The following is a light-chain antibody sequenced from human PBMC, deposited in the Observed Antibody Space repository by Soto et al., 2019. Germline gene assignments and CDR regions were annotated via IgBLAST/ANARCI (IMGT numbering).Light chain of an antibody. V-gene: IGKV1-39*01. CDR1: QSISNY. J-gene: IGKJ4*01. CDR2: AAS. CDR3: QQSYSTPPELT. Sequence: DIQMTQSPSSLSASVGDRVTITCRASQSISNYLNWYQQKPGKAPHLLIYAASNLQGGVPSRFSGSGSGTDFTLTISSLQPEDFATYYCQQSYSTPPELTFGGGTKVEIK.